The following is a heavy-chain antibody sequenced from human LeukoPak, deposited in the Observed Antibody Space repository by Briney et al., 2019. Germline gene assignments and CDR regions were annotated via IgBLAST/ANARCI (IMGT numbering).Heavy chain of an antibody. Sequence: ASVKVSCKASGGTFSSYAISWVRQAPGQGLEWMGGIIPIFGTANYAREFQGRVTITADESTSTAYMELSSLRSEDTAVYYCATLTYCSSTSCKGIYYYYGMDVWGKGTTVTVSS. V-gene: IGHV1-69*13. CDR3: ATLTYCSSTSCKGIYYYYGMDV. CDR1: GGTFSSYA. CDR2: IIPIFGTA. J-gene: IGHJ6*04. D-gene: IGHD2-2*01.